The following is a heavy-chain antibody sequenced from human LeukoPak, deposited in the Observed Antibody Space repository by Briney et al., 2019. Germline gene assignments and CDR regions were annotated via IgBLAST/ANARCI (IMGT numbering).Heavy chain of an antibody. CDR2: ISGSGGST. D-gene: IGHD2-2*01. Sequence: GGSLRLSCAASGFTFSSYEMNWVRQAPGKGLEWVSAISGSGGSTYYADSVKGRFTISRDNSKNTLYLQMNSLRAEDTAVYYCAKLGLLGDDIVVVPAAMYGYWGQGTLVTVSS. J-gene: IGHJ4*02. CDR1: GFTFSSYE. V-gene: IGHV3-23*01. CDR3: AKLGLLGDDIVVVPAAMYGY.